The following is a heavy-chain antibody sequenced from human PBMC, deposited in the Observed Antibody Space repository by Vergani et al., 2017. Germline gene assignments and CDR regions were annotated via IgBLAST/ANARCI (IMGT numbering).Heavy chain of an antibody. Sequence: EVQLVESGGGLVKPGGSLRLSCAASGFTFSSYSMNWVRQAPGKGLEWVSSISSSSSYIYYADSVKGRFTISRDNAKNSLYRQMNSLRAEDMAVYYCARDGSPSDAFDIWGQGTMVTVSS. CDR1: GFTFSSYS. CDR2: ISSSSSYI. J-gene: IGHJ3*02. CDR3: ARDGSPSDAFDI. V-gene: IGHV3-21*04.